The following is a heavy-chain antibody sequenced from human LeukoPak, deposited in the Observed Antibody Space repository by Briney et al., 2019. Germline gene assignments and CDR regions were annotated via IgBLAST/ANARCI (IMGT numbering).Heavy chain of an antibody. CDR3: ARGGSWIQLWLKPPDFDY. V-gene: IGHV4-38-2*02. J-gene: IGHJ4*02. Sequence: SETLSLTCTVSGYSTNSAYYWGWIRQPPGKGLEWIGSIHHSGSTYYNPSLKSRFTISVDTSKNQFSLKLSSVTAADTAVYYCARGGSWIQLWLKPPDFDYWGQGTLVTVSS. CDR2: IHHSGST. D-gene: IGHD5-18*01. CDR1: GYSTNSAYY.